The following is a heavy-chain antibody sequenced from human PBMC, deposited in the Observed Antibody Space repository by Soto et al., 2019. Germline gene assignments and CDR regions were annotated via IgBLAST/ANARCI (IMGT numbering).Heavy chain of an antibody. Sequence: QVQLVQSGAEVQKPGASVKVSCTASGYTFTSYYMHWVRQAPGQGLEWMGIINPSGGSTSYAQKFQGRVTMTRDTSTSTVYMELSSLRSEDTAVYYCARDPYYGSGPDYFDYWGQGTLVTVSS. V-gene: IGHV1-46*03. CDR3: ARDPYYGSGPDYFDY. D-gene: IGHD3-10*01. CDR2: INPSGGST. CDR1: GYTFTSYY. J-gene: IGHJ4*02.